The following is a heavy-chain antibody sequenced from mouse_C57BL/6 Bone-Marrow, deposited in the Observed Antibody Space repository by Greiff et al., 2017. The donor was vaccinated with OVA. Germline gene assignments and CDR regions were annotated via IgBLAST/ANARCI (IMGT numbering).Heavy chain of an antibody. D-gene: IGHD2-1*01. V-gene: IGHV6-3*01. Sequence: EVMLVESGGGLVQPGGSMKLSCVASGFTFSNYWMNWVRQSPEKGLEWVAQIRLKSDNYATHYAESVKGRFTISRDDSKSSVYLQMNNLRAEDTGIYYCTGGGNDYAMDYWGQGTSVTVSS. J-gene: IGHJ4*01. CDR1: GFTFSNYW. CDR3: TGGGNDYAMDY. CDR2: IRLKSDNYAT.